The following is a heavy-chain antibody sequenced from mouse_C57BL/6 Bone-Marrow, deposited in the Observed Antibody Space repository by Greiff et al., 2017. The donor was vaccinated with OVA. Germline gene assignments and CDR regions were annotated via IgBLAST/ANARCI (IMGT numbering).Heavy chain of an antibody. D-gene: IGHD1-1*01. V-gene: IGHV2-2*01. CDR2: IWSGGST. Sequence: QVQLKESGPGLVQPSQSLSITCTVSGFSLTSYGVHWVRQSPGKGLEWLGVIWSGGSTDYNAAFISRLSISKDNSKSQVFFKMNSLQADDTAIYYCARNRAYYYGSSYDYYAMDYWGQGTSVTVSS. CDR3: ARNRAYYYGSSYDYYAMDY. CDR1: GFSLTSYG. J-gene: IGHJ4*01.